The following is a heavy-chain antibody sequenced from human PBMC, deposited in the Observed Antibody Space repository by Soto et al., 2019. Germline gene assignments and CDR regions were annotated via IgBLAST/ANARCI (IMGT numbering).Heavy chain of an antibody. CDR2: TSYSGNT. CDR1: GGSVSTYY. CDR3: ARDGVGPFDY. V-gene: IGHV4-59*02. J-gene: IGHJ4*02. Sequence: SETLSLTCTISGGSVSTYYWSWIRQPPGKELEWIGLTSYSGNTNYNPSLKSRVAIAVDTSKNQFSLTLNSVTAADTAVYYCARDGVGPFDYWGQGTLVTSPQ. D-gene: IGHD3-3*01.